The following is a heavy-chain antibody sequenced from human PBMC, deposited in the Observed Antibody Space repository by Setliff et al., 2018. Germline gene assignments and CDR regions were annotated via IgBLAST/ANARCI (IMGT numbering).Heavy chain of an antibody. Sequence: PGGSLRLSCAASGFTFSGYSMNWVRQAPGKGLEWVGNIGHTGSINYNPSLKSRVTISVDTSKNQFSLKVNSVTAADTAVYYCARSFSRAEKFLLDYWGQGALVTVSS. CDR3: ARSFSRAEKFLLDY. J-gene: IGHJ4*02. V-gene: IGHV4-34*01. CDR2: IGHTGSI. CDR1: GFTFSGYS.